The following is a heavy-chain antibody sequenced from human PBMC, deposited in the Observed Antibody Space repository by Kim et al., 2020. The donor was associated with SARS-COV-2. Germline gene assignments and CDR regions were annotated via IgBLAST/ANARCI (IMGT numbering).Heavy chain of an antibody. D-gene: IGHD1-26*01. V-gene: IGHV3-30*03. CDR3: ARSFSGGYFGYDY. CDR2: ISYDGSHK. Sequence: GGSLRLSCAASGFTFNTYGMHWVRQAPGKGREWVAVISYDGSHKYYVDSVKGRFTISRDNSKNTLYLQMNSLRIEDTAVYYCARSFSGGYFGYDYWGQGSLVTVSS. J-gene: IGHJ4*02. CDR1: GFTFNTYG.